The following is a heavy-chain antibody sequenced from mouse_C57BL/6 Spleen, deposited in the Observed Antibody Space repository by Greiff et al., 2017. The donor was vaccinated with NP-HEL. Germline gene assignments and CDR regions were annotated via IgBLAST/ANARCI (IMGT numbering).Heavy chain of an antibody. CDR3: ASEDYGNLDYYAMDY. CDR1: GYTFTSYW. J-gene: IGHJ4*01. Sequence: QVQLQQPGTELVKPGASVKLSCKASGYTFTSYWMHWVKQRPGQGLEWIGNINPSNGGTNYNEKFKSKATLTVDESSSTAYMQLSSLTSEDSAVYYCASEDYGNLDYYAMDYWGQGTSVTVSS. V-gene: IGHV1-53*01. CDR2: INPSNGGT. D-gene: IGHD2-1*01.